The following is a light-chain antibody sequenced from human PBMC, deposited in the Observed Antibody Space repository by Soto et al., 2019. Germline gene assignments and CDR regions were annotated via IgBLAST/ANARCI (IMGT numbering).Light chain of an antibody. J-gene: IGLJ3*02. CDR3: CSYTGGSSWV. Sequence: QSALTQPASVSGSPGQSITISCTGTSSDVGTYTFVSWYQQHPRKVPKLVIYEVSNRPSGVPNRFFGSKSGNRASLTISGLQAEDEADYYCCSYTGGSSWVFGRGTKLTVL. CDR2: EVS. V-gene: IGLV2-14*01. CDR1: SSDVGTYTF.